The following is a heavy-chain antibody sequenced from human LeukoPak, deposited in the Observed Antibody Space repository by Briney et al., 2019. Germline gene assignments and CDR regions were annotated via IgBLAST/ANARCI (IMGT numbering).Heavy chain of an antibody. V-gene: IGHV3-15*07. D-gene: IGHD5-12*01. CDR1: SFTFSNAW. J-gene: IGHJ4*02. Sequence: GGSLRLSCAASSFTFSNAWMNWVRQAPGKGLEWVGRIKSNPDGGAADYAAPVKGRSTISRDDSKNTLYLQMNSLETEDTAVYYCTTDLGYSGYDLIIPFDYWGQGTLVTVSS. CDR3: TTDLGYSGYDLIIPFDY. CDR2: IKSNPDGGAA.